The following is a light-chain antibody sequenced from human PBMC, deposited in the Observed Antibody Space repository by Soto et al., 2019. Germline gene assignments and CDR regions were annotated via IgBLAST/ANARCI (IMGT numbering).Light chain of an antibody. J-gene: IGKJ1*01. CDR2: DAS. Sequence: DIQMTQSPSTLSATAGDRVTITCRASQSISSWLDWYQQKPGKAPKLLIYDASNLESGVPSRFSGSGSGTEFTLTISNLQHDDFATYYCQQYENYWTVGQGTKVEIK. CDR1: QSISSW. CDR3: QQYENYWT. V-gene: IGKV1-5*01.